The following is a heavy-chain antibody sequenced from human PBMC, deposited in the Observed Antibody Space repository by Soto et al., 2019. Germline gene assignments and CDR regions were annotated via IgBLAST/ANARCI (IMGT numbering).Heavy chain of an antibody. Sequence: GGSLRLSCAASGFTFRSYAMHWVRQAPGKGLEWLAIISYVEIYKYYAASVKGRFTISRDNSKNTLYLQMNSLRAEDTAVYYCAKRGAGHYFDYWGQGTLVTVSS. D-gene: IGHD6-19*01. CDR1: GFTFRSYA. CDR3: AKRGAGHYFDY. J-gene: IGHJ4*02. CDR2: ISYVEIYK. V-gene: IGHV3-30-3*02.